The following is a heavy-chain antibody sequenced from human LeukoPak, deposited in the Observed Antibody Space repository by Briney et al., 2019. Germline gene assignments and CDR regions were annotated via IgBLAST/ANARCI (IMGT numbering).Heavy chain of an antibody. J-gene: IGHJ4*02. V-gene: IGHV1-18*01. CDR1: GYTFTSYG. CDR2: ISAYNGNT. D-gene: IGHD6-19*01. CDR3: ARVRIAVAGTDYFDY. Sequence: ASVKVSCKASGYTFTSYGISWVRQAPGQGLEWMGWISAYNGNTNYAQKLQGRVTMTTDTSTSTAYMELRSLRSDDTAVYYCARVRIAVAGTDYFDYWGQGTLVTASS.